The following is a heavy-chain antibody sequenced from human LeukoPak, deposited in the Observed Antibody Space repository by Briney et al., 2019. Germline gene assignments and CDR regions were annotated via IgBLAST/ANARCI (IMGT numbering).Heavy chain of an antibody. D-gene: IGHD6-6*01. Sequence: GGSLRLSCAASGFTFSSYNMNWVRQAPGKGLEWVSSISSSGSYIYYSDSVKGRFTISRDKAKNSLYLQMNSLRAEDTAVYFCARELVGWNYFYYYYMDVWGKGTTVTGSS. CDR3: ARELVGWNYFYYYYMDV. CDR2: ISSSGSYI. V-gene: IGHV3-21*01. J-gene: IGHJ6*03. CDR1: GFTFSSYN.